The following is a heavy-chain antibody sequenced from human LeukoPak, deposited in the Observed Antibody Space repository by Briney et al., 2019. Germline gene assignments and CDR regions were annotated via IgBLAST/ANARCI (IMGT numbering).Heavy chain of an antibody. CDR3: ARKNYYDSSAYRGPFDY. V-gene: IGHV3-23*01. CDR1: GFTFSSYG. D-gene: IGHD3-22*01. Sequence: PGGSLRLSCAASGFTFSSYGMSWVRQAPGKGLEWVSAISGSGGSTYYADSVKGRFTTSRDNSKNTPYLQMNSLRAEDTAVYYCARKNYYDSSAYRGPFDYWGQGTLVTVSS. J-gene: IGHJ4*02. CDR2: ISGSGGST.